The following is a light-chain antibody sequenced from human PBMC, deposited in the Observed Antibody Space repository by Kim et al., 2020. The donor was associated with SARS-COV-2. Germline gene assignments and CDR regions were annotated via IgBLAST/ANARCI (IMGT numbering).Light chain of an antibody. CDR3: QPCDSSTSRV. CDR2: QDD. J-gene: IGLJ3*02. CDR1: KLVHNY. Sequence: TPGQSSTITCYEDKLVHNYVCCYRQKACQSPVLVIYQDDKRTSGIPERFSGSNSGNTATLTISGTQAMAESDYYCQPCDSSTSRVFGGGTQLTVL. V-gene: IGLV3-1*01.